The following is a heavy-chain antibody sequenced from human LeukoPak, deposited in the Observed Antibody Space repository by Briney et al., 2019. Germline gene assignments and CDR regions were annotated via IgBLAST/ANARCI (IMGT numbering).Heavy chain of an antibody. CDR1: GGSISGHY. D-gene: IGHD4-23*01. CDR3: ARNCPYGGFDY. CDR2: IYSLGST. Sequence: PSETLSLTCIVCGGSISGHYWRWIRQPPGRELEGIGYIYSLGSTNYNPSLESRVTISVDTSNNQFSLTLSAVTAADTAVYYCARNCPYGGFDYWGQGILVTVSS. V-gene: IGHV4-59*11. J-gene: IGHJ4*02.